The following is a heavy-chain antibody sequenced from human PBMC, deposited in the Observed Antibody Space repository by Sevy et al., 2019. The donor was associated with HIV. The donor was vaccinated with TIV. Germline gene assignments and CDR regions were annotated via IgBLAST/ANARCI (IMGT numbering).Heavy chain of an antibody. D-gene: IGHD6-6*01. CDR2: ILYDGSNK. V-gene: IGHV3-33*01. J-gene: IGHJ6*02. Sequence: GGYLRLSCAASGFTFSSYGMHWVRQAPGKGLEWVAVILYDGSNKYYADSVKARFSISRDNSKNTLYLQMNSLRAEDTAVYYCARGKAALPGYYYGMDVWGQGTTVTVSS. CDR1: GFTFSSYG. CDR3: ARGKAALPGYYYGMDV.